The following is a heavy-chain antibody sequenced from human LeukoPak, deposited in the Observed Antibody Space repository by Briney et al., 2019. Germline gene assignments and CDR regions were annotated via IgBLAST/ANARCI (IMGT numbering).Heavy chain of an antibody. CDR1: GYTFTSYD. D-gene: IGHD3-10*01. J-gene: IGHJ4*02. CDR3: ARPLWFGEFDAFDH. V-gene: IGHV1-8*02. CDR2: MNPNSGNT. Sequence: ASVKVSCKASGYTFTSYDINWVRQATGQGLEWMGWMNPNSGNTGYAQKFQGRVTMTRDTSISTAYMELSRLRSDDTAVYYCARPLWFGEFDAFDHWGQGTLVTVSS.